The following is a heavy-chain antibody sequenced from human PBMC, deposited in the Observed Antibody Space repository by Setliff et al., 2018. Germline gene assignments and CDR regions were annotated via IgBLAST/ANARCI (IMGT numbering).Heavy chain of an antibody. J-gene: IGHJ6*03. D-gene: IGHD3-10*01. Sequence: TGGSLRLSCAASGFTFGSFYMTWVRQAPGKGLEWVANIRPDGSETGSVDSVKGRFTISRDNSKNTLYPQMNSLRPEDTAVYYCARHVGSRGRGYNYYYYMDVWGKGTTVTVSS. CDR2: IRPDGSET. V-gene: IGHV3-7*01. CDR1: GFTFGSFY. CDR3: ARHVGSRGRGYNYYYYMDV.